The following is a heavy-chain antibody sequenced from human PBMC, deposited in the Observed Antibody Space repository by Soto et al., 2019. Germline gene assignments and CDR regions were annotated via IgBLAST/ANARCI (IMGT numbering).Heavy chain of an antibody. CDR1: GYSFTSYW. Sequence: GESLKISCKGSGYSFTSYWISWVRQMPGKGLEWMGRIDPSDSYTNYSPSFQGHVTISADKSISTAYLQWSSLKASDTAMYYCASEGLIWFGENVYYYYCMDVWGPGTTVTVSS. J-gene: IGHJ6*02. CDR3: ASEGLIWFGENVYYYYCMDV. D-gene: IGHD3-10*01. CDR2: IDPSDSYT. V-gene: IGHV5-10-1*01.